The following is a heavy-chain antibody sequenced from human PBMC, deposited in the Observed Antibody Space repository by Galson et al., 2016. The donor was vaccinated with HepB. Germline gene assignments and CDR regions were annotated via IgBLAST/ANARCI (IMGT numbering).Heavy chain of an antibody. J-gene: IGHJ4*02. CDR2: MNHRGST. CDR3: ARSSIMLTCYSDYFDS. Sequence: SETLSLTCAVFGESFSGNYWSWIRQTPGKGLVWIGEMNHRGSTNYNPSLKSRVTISVDTSKKQFFLNLTSMTAADTGVYYCARSSIMLTCYSDYFDSWGEGTLVTVSS. V-gene: IGHV4-34*01. D-gene: IGHD2-15*01. CDR1: GESFSGNY.